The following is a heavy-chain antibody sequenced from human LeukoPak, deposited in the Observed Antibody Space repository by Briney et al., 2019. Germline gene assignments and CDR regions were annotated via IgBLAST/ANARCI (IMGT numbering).Heavy chain of an antibody. CDR2: IKQDGSEK. D-gene: IGHD3-3*01. V-gene: IGHV3-7*01. Sequence: GGSLRLSCAASGFTFSSCWMSWVRQAPGKGLKWVANIKQDGSEKYYVDSVKGRFTISRDNAKNSLYLQMNSLRAEDTPVYYCARVRFGWFDPWGQGTLVTVSS. J-gene: IGHJ5*02. CDR1: GFTFSSCW. CDR3: ARVRFGWFDP.